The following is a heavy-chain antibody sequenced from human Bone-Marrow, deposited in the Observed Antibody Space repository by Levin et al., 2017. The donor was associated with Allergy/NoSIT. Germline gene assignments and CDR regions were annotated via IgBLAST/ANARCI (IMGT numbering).Heavy chain of an antibody. D-gene: IGHD6-6*01. V-gene: IGHV1-8*01. Sequence: PGASVKVSCKASGDTFSSYDINWVRQASGQGLEWMGWMNPKSGNTVYAQKFQGRVTMTRNTSISTAYMDLSSLRSDDTAVYYCATGQGHLVGPPWGQGTLVTVSS. CDR3: ATGQGHLVGPP. J-gene: IGHJ5*02. CDR2: MNPKSGNT. CDR1: GDTFSSYD.